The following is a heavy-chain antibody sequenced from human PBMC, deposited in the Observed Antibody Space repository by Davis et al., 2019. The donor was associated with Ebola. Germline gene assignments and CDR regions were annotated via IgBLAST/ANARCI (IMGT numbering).Heavy chain of an antibody. CDR2: IKQDGSEK. J-gene: IGHJ6*02. CDR3: ARALGYCSGGSCYYYYGMDV. V-gene: IGHV3-7*03. CDR1: GFTFSSYW. Sequence: GGSLRLSCAASGFTFSSYWMSWVRQAPGKGLEWVANIKQDGSEKYYVDSVKGRFTISRENAKNSLYLQMNSLRAEDTAVYYCARALGYCSGGSCYYYYGMDVWGQGTTVTVSS. D-gene: IGHD2-15*01.